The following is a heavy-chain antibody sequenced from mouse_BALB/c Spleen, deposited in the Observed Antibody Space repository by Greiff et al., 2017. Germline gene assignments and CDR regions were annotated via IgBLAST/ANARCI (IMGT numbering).Heavy chain of an antibody. CDR2: ISYDGSN. CDR1: GYSITSGYY. J-gene: IGHJ4*01. Sequence: EVKLMESGPGLVKPSQSLSLTCSVTGYSITSGYYWNWIRQFPGNKLEWMGYISYDGSNNYNPSLKNRISITRDTSKNQFFLKLNSVTTEDTATYYCARDKGYYRYDDGENYAMDYWGQGTSVTVSS. D-gene: IGHD2-14*01. CDR3: ARDKGYYRYDDGENYAMDY. V-gene: IGHV3-6*02.